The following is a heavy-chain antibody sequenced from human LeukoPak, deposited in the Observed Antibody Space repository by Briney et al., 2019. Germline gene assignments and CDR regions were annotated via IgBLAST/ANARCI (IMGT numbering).Heavy chain of an antibody. J-gene: IGHJ3*02. CDR2: IYYSGRT. CDR3: ARHQRGDSDAFNI. CDR1: GGSISNYY. D-gene: IGHD2-21*02. Sequence: PSETLSLTCSVSGGSISNYYWSWIRQPPGKGLEWIGYIYYSGRTTYNPSLRSRLTISIDTSKNQFSLRLTSVTAADTAVYYCARHQRGDSDAFNIWGQGTLVNVSS. V-gene: IGHV4-59*01.